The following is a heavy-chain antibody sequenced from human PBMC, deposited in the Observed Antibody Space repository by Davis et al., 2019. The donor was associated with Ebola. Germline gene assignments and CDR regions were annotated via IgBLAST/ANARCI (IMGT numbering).Heavy chain of an antibody. CDR2: INAGNGNT. CDR3: ARDIVVVPAASYYMDV. V-gene: IGHV1-3*01. Sequence: ASVKVSCKASGYTFTSYAMHWVRQAPGQRLEWMGWINAGNGNTKYSQKFQGRVTITRDTSASTAYMELSSLRSEDTAVYYCARDIVVVPAASYYMDVWGKGTTVTVSS. D-gene: IGHD2-2*01. CDR1: GYTFTSYA. J-gene: IGHJ6*03.